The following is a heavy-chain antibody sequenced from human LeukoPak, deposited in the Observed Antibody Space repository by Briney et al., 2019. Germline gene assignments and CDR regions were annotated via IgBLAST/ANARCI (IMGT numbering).Heavy chain of an antibody. CDR3: ARDDYYGMDV. CDR2: VSAYNGKA. Sequence: GAAVKVSCTASGYTFSSYGISWVRQAPGQGLERLGWVSAYNGKATHLKNLQGRVTMSIDTSTTTAYMELRNLSTYDTAVYYCARDDYYGMDVWGQGTTIIVSS. J-gene: IGHJ6*02. CDR1: GYTFSSYG. V-gene: IGHV1-18*01.